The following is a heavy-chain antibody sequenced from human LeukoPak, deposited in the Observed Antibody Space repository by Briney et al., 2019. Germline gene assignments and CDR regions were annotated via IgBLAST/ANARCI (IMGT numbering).Heavy chain of an antibody. Sequence: GASVKVSCKASGYTFTSYDINWVRQASGQGLEWMGWISAYNGNTNYAQKLQGRVTMTTDTSTSTAYMELRSLRSDDTAVYYCARLRFLEWLEDYWGQGTLVTVSS. V-gene: IGHV1-18*01. CDR3: ARLRFLEWLEDY. CDR1: GYTFTSYD. CDR2: ISAYNGNT. J-gene: IGHJ4*02. D-gene: IGHD3-3*01.